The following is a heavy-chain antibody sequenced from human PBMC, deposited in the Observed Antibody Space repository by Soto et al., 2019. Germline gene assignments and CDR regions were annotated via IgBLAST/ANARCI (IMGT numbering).Heavy chain of an antibody. V-gene: IGHV1-3*01. D-gene: IGHD2-2*03. CDR3: AREEHGYCSSTSSYLEVEYWFDP. CDR2: INAGNGNT. J-gene: IGHJ5*02. CDR1: GYTFTSYA. Sequence: VKVSCKASGYTFTSYAMHWVRQAPGQRLEWMGWINAGNGNTKYSQKFQGRVTITRDTSASTAYMELSSLRSEDTAVYYCAREEHGYCSSTSSYLEVEYWFDPWGQGTLVTVSS.